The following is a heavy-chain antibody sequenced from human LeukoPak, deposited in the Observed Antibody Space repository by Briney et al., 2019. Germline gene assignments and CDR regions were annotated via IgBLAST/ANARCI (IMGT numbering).Heavy chain of an antibody. D-gene: IGHD6-13*01. CDR2: ISSSGSTI. V-gene: IGHV3-11*01. J-gene: IGHJ4*02. CDR1: GFTFDDYD. CDR3: ARRGRTSKGIAAAGTWDYFDY. Sequence: GGSLRLSCMTSGFTFDDYDMSWIRQAPGKGLEWVSYISSSGSTIYYADSVKGRFTISRDNAKNSLYLQMNSLRAEDTAVYYCARRGRTSKGIAAAGTWDYFDYWGQGTLVTVSS.